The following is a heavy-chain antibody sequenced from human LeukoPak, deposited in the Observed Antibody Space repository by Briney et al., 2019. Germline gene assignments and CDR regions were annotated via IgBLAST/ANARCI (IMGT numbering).Heavy chain of an antibody. CDR2: ISSSSSTI. Sequence: GGSLRLSCAASGFTFSSYSMNWVRQAPGKGLEWVSYISSSSSTIYYADSVKGRFTISRDNAKNSLYLQMNSLRAEDTAVYYCARVLNGYSSSWYYYYYYMDVWGKGTTVTVSS. D-gene: IGHD6-13*01. CDR3: ARVLNGYSSSWYYYYYYMDV. CDR1: GFTFSSYS. V-gene: IGHV3-48*04. J-gene: IGHJ6*03.